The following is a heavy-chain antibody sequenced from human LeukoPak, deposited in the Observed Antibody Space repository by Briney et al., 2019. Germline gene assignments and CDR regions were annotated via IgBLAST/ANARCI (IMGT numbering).Heavy chain of an antibody. D-gene: IGHD6-13*01. J-gene: IGHJ4*02. CDR2: IYSGGST. CDR1: GFTFSSYA. V-gene: IGHV3-53*01. CDR3: ARSSSWYGVDY. Sequence: GGSLRLSCAASGFTFSSYAMSWVRQAPGKGLEWVSVIYSGGSTYYADSVKGRFTISRDNSKNTLYLQMNNLRAEDTAVYYCARSSSWYGVDYWGQGTLVTVSS.